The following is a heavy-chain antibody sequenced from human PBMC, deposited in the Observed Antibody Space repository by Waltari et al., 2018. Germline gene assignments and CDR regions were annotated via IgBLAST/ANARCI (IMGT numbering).Heavy chain of an antibody. CDR3: ARDEYDGRLR. CDR1: GASISSYY. D-gene: IGHD2-8*01. CDR2: IYYSGST. J-gene: IGHJ4*02. V-gene: IGHV4-59*01. Sequence: QVQLQESGPGLVKPSETLSLTCTVSGASISSYYWSWIRQPPGKGLEWIGYIYYSGSTNYNPSLKSRVTISVDTSKNQFSLKLSSVTAADTAVYYCARDEYDGRLRWGQGTLVTVSS.